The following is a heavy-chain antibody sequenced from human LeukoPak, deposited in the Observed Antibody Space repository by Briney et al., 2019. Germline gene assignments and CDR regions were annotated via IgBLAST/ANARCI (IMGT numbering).Heavy chain of an antibody. CDR2: INHSGST. J-gene: IGHJ5*02. Sequence: PSETLSLTCAVYGGSFSGYYWSWIRQPPGKGLEWIGEINHSGSTNYNPSLKSRVTISVDTTKNQFSLKLSSVTAADTAVYYCARELEPSAPLNWFDPWGQGTLVTVSS. V-gene: IGHV4-34*01. CDR1: GGSFSGYY. D-gene: IGHD1-1*01. CDR3: ARELEPSAPLNWFDP.